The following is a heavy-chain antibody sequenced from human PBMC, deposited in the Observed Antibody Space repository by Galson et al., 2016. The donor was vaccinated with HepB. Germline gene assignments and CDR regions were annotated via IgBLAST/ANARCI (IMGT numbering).Heavy chain of an antibody. CDR1: GFTFSSYG. D-gene: IGHD4-23*01. J-gene: IGHJ4*02. V-gene: IGHV3-30*18. Sequence: SLRLSCAASGFTFSSYGMHWVRQAPGKGLEWVAVISYDGSNKYYADSVKGRFTISRDNSKTTLYLQMNSLRAEDTAVYYCAKDDPYGGNSGYDYWGQGTLVTVSS. CDR3: AKDDPYGGNSGYDY. CDR2: ISYDGSNK.